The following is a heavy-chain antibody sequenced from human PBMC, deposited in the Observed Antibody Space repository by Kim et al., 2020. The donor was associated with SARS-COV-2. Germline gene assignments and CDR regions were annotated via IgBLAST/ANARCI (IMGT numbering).Heavy chain of an antibody. V-gene: IGHV4-61*01. CDR1: GGSVSSGSYY. J-gene: IGHJ4*02. CDR3: ARDHYDSRPLDY. CDR2: IYYSGST. Sequence: SETLSLTCTVSGGSVSSGSYYWSWIRQPPGKGLEWIGYIYYSGSTNYNPSLKSRVTISVDTSKNQFSLKLSSVTAADTAVYYCARDHYDSRPLDYWGQGTLVTVSS. D-gene: IGHD3-22*01.